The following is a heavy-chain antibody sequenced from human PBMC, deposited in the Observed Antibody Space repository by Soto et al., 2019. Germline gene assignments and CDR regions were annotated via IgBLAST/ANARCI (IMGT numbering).Heavy chain of an antibody. Sequence: QVQLQESGPGLVKPSQTLSLTCTVSGGSISRGDYYWSWIRQPPGKGLEWIGYIYYSGSTYYNPSLKSRVTISVDTSKNQFSLKLSSVTAADTAVYYCARTGGVQLWLRSFDYWGQGTLVTVSS. V-gene: IGHV4-30-4*01. CDR1: GGSISRGDYY. J-gene: IGHJ4*02. CDR3: ARTGGVQLWLRSFDY. CDR2: IYYSGST. D-gene: IGHD5-18*01.